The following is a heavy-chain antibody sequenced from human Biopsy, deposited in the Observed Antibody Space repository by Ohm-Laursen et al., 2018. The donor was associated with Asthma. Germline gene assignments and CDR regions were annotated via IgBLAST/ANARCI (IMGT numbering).Heavy chain of an antibody. D-gene: IGHD6-6*01. CDR1: GFPFTAYY. V-gene: IGHV1-69*13. CDR2: IIPIFGTA. Sequence: SVKVSCKTSGFPFTAYYIHWVRQAPGQGLEWMGGIIPIFGTANYAQKFQGRVTITADESTSTAYMELSSLRSEDTAVYYCARERIAARQRRYYFDYWGQGTLVTVSS. J-gene: IGHJ4*02. CDR3: ARERIAARQRRYYFDY.